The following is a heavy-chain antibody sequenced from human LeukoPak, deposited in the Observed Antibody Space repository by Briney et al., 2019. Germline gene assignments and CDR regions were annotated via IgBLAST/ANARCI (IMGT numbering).Heavy chain of an antibody. V-gene: IGHV4-34*01. CDR3: ARGKRYLYDFWSGYHYYYYYMDV. Sequence: SETLSLTCAVYGGSFSGYYWSWIRQPPGKGLEWIGEIDHSGSTNYNPSLKSRVTISVDTSKNQFSLKLSSVTAADTAVYYCARGKRYLYDFWSGYHYYYYYMDVWGKGTTVTVSS. D-gene: IGHD3-3*01. J-gene: IGHJ6*03. CDR1: GGSFSGYY. CDR2: IDHSGST.